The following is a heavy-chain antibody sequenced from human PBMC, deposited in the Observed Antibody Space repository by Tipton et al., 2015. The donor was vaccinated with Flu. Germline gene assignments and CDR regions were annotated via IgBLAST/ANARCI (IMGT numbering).Heavy chain of an antibody. D-gene: IGHD3-9*01. J-gene: IGHJ6*03. Sequence: SLRLSCAASGFSFSDYYMTWIRQAPGKGLEWVSYISSGGTTMYSADSVKGRFTISRDNAKHSLYLQMNSLRDEDTAVYYCASVLTGGEAPYYYYHMDVWGKGTTVTVSS. CDR1: GFSFSDYY. CDR3: ASVLTGGEAPYYYYHMDV. V-gene: IGHV3-11*01. CDR2: ISSGGTTM.